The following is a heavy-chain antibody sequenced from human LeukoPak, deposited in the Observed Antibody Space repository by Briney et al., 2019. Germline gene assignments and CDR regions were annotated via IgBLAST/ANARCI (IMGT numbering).Heavy chain of an antibody. CDR3: ARDSDYYDSVIYFDY. CDR2: IIPIFGTA. J-gene: IGHJ4*02. D-gene: IGHD3-22*01. CDR1: GGTFSSYA. V-gene: IGHV1-69*06. Sequence: SVKVSCKASGGTFSSYAISWVRQAPGQGLEWMGGIIPIFGTANYAQKFQGRVTITADKSTSTAYMELSSLRSEDTAVYYCARDSDYYDSVIYFDYWGQGTLVTVSS.